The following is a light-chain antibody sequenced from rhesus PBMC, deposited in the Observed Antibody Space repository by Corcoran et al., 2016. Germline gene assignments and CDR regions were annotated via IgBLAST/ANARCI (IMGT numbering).Light chain of an antibody. CDR2: AAS. Sequence: DIQMTQSPSALSASVGDRVTISCRASQNIYSNLAWYQQKPGKAPKRLVYAASSLQTGIPSRFSGSGSGTDFTLNSSSLQPEDSAAYYCQHYYDNPLTFGGGTKVELK. J-gene: IGKJ4*01. CDR3: QHYYDNPLT. V-gene: IGKV1S12*01. CDR1: QNIYSN.